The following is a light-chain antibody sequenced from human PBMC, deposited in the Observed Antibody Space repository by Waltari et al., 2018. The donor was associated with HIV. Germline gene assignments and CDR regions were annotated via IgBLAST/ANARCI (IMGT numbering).Light chain of an antibody. CDR2: GAS. CDR3: QQYGRT. CDR1: QSVNSNY. J-gene: IGKJ1*01. V-gene: IGKV3-20*01. Sequence: EGVLTQSPATLSLSPGARATLSCRASQSVNSNYLAWYQQIPGQAPRLLIYGASTRATGIPDRFRGSGSETDFTLTINRLEPEDSAVYYCQQYGRTFGQGTKVEL.